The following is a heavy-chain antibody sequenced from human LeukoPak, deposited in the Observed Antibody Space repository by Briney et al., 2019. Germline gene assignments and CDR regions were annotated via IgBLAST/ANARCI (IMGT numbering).Heavy chain of an antibody. CDR3: VREAGPLD. CDR1: GYTFTGYY. J-gene: IGHJ4*02. Sequence: VASVKVFCKASGYTFTGYYINWVRQAPGQAPEWVGWVNPNTGGTRYAQKFQGRVTMTRDTSITTAFMELRGLTFDDTAVFYCVREAGPLDWGQGTLVTVSS. CDR2: VNPNTGGT. V-gene: IGHV1-2*02.